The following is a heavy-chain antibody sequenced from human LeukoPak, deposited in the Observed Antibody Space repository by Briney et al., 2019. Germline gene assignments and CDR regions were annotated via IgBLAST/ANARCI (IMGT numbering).Heavy chain of an antibody. CDR3: ARGPRRYCSGGSCRLIDY. J-gene: IGHJ4*02. D-gene: IGHD2-15*01. CDR1: GGSFSGYY. Sequence: PSETLSLTCAVYGGSFSGYYWSWIRQPPGKGLEWIGEINHSGSTNYNPSLKSRVTISVDTSKNQFSLKLSSVSAADTAVYYCARGPRRYCSGGSCRLIDYWGQGTLVTVSS. V-gene: IGHV4-34*01. CDR2: INHSGST.